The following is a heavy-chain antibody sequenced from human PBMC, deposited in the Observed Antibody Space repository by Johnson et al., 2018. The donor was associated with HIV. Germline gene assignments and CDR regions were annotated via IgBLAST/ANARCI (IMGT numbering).Heavy chain of an antibody. J-gene: IGHJ3*02. Sequence: QVQLVESGGGLIQPGGSLRLSCAASGFTFGDYYMSWIRQAPGKGLEWVSYISSWGGSIYYADSVKGRFTISRDKSKNTLYLQMNSLRAEDTAVYYCARDHYDSSGLDAFDIWGQGTMVTVSS. V-gene: IGHV3-11*04. CDR3: ARDHYDSSGLDAFDI. CDR1: GFTFGDYY. D-gene: IGHD3-22*01. CDR2: ISSWGGSI.